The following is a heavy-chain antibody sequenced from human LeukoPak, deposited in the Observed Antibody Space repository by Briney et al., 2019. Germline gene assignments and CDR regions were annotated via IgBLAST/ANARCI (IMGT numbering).Heavy chain of an antibody. V-gene: IGHV4-30-2*01. D-gene: IGHD6-13*01. J-gene: IGHJ5*02. Sequence: SQTLSLTCAVSGGSISSAGYSWSWIRQPPGKGLEWIGYIYHSGSTYYNPSLKSRVTISVDRSKNQFSLKLSSVTAADTAVYYCARGAIAAAGNWFDPWGEGTLVTVSS. CDR2: IYHSGST. CDR1: GGSISSAGYS. CDR3: ARGAIAAAGNWFDP.